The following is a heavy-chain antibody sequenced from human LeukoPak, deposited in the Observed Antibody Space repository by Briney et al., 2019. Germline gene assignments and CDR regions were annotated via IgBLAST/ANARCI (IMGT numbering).Heavy chain of an antibody. CDR3: ARSFDYGDITSPYYMDV. CDR1: GFTFSDYC. V-gene: IGHV3-11*01. CDR2: ISSSGSTI. J-gene: IGHJ6*03. Sequence: GGSLRLSCAASGFTFSDYCMSWIRQAPGKGLEWVSYISSSGSTIYYADSVKGRFTISRDNAKNSLYLQMNSLRAEDTAVYYCARSFDYGDITSPYYMDVWGKGTTVTVSS. D-gene: IGHD4-17*01.